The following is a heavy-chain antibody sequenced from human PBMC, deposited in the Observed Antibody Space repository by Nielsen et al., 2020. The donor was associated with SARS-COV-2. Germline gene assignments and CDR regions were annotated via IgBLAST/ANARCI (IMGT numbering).Heavy chain of an antibody. D-gene: IGHD6-19*01. CDR3: ARGHAVAGPAFYYFDY. J-gene: IGHJ4*02. V-gene: IGHV4-61*02. Sequence: SETLSLTCTVSGGSISSGSYYWSWIRQPAGKGLEWIGRIYTSGSTNYNPSLKSRVTISVDTSKNQFSLKLSSVTAADTAVYYCARGHAVAGPAFYYFDYWGQGTLVTASS. CDR1: GGSISSGSYY. CDR2: IYTSGST.